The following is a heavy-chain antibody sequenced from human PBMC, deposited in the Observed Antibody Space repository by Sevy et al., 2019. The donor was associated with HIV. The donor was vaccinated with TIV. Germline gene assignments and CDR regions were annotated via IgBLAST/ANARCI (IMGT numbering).Heavy chain of an antibody. J-gene: IGHJ4*02. CDR3: AKPHDYSSGWFDLDY. V-gene: IGHV3-23*01. CDR1: GFTFSSYA. D-gene: IGHD6-19*01. Sequence: GESLKISCAASGFTFSSYAMSWVRQAPGKGLEWVSAISGSGGSTYYADSVKGRFTISRDSSKNTLYLQMNSLRAEDTAVYYCAKPHDYSSGWFDLDYWGQGTLVTVSS. CDR2: ISGSGGST.